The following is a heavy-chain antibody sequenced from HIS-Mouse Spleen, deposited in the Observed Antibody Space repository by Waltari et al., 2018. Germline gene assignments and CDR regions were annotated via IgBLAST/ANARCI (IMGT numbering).Heavy chain of an antibody. J-gene: IGHJ4*02. V-gene: IGHV4-34*01. CDR1: GGSFCGYY. D-gene: IGHD4-17*01. CDR3: ARGQRGYGDYGY. CDR2: INHMRST. Sequence: QVQLQQWGAGLLKPSETLSLTCAVYGGSFCGYYWSWIRQPPGKGLEWIGEINHMRSTNDNPTLKDRVTISGDTSKDQFSRKLGSVTAADTAVYYCARGQRGYGDYGYWGQGTLVTVSS.